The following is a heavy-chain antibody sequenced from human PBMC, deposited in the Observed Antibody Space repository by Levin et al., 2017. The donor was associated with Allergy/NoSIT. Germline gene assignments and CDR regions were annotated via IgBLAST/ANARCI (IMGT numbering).Heavy chain of an antibody. CDR3: AREVGRSGYFDY. CDR2: IYYSGTT. V-gene: IGHV4-39*07. Sequence: PSETLSLTCTVSGDSIRSSSYYWGWIRQPPGKGLEWIGDIYYSGTTDYSPSLRSRVTMSVDTSTNQFSLRRTSVTAADTAVDYCAREVGRSGYFDYWGQGTLVTVSS. J-gene: IGHJ4*02. D-gene: IGHD1-26*01. CDR1: GDSIRSSSYY.